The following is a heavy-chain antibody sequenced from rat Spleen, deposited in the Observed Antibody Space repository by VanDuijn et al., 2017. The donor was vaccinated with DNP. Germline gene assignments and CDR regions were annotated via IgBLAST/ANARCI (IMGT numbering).Heavy chain of an antibody. V-gene: IGHV5-22*01. D-gene: IGHD1-4*01. CDR3: ARHVLPLRVWDY. CDR2: ISYDGGMT. J-gene: IGHJ2*01. CDR1: GFTFSDYY. Sequence: EVQLVESGGDSVQPGRSLKISCAASGFTFSDYYMAWVRQAPTKGLEWVAYISYDGGMTYYGDSVKGRFTISRDNAKSTLYLQMNSLRSEDMATYYCARHVLPLRVWDYWGQGVMVTVSS.